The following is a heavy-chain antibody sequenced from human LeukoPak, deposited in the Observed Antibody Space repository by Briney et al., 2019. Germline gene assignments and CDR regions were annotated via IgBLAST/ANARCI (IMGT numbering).Heavy chain of an antibody. CDR1: GFTVSSNY. Sequence: GGSLRLSCAASGFTVSSNYMSWVRQAPGKGLEWVSVIYSGGSTYYADSVKGRFTISRDNSKNTLYLQMNSLRAEDTAVYYCARVIAVAGEDGFDPWGQGTLVTVSS. V-gene: IGHV3-66*01. CDR3: ARVIAVAGEDGFDP. J-gene: IGHJ5*02. CDR2: IYSGGST. D-gene: IGHD6-19*01.